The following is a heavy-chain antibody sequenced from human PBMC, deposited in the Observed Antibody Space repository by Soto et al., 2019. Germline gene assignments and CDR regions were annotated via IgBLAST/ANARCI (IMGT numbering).Heavy chain of an antibody. CDR2: ISAHNGNT. Sequence: QAHLVQSGPEVKKPGASVKVSCKGSGYIFTSYGIAWVRQAPGQGLVWMGWISAHNGNTEYAQKFQGRVTVTRETSTSTAYLELRSLRSDDTALYYCARGRYGDYWGQGDLVTVSS. J-gene: IGHJ4*02. V-gene: IGHV1-18*01. D-gene: IGHD4-17*01. CDR1: GYIFTSYG. CDR3: ARGRYGDY.